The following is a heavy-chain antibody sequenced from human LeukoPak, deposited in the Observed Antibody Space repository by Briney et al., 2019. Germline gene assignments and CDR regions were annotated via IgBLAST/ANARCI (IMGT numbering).Heavy chain of an antibody. V-gene: IGHV3-21*01. CDR2: LSSSSSYI. Sequence: GGSLRLSCAASGFTFSSYSMNWVRQAPGKGLEWVSSLSSSSSYIYYADPVKGRFTISRDNAKNSLYLQMNSLRAEDTAVYYCARAPLRFLEWLSHFDYWGQGTLVTVSS. D-gene: IGHD3-3*01. J-gene: IGHJ4*02. CDR1: GFTFSSYS. CDR3: ARAPLRFLEWLSHFDY.